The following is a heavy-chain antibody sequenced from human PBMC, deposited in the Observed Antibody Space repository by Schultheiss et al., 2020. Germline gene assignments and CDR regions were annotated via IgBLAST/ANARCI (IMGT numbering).Heavy chain of an antibody. D-gene: IGHD3-22*01. J-gene: IGHJ4*02. CDR3: ARDNPSGSSFDY. Sequence: SETLSLTCTVSGGSISSYCWSWIRQPPGKGLEWIGYIYYSGSTNYNPSLKSRVTISVDTSKNQFSLKLSSVTAADTAVYYCARDNPSGSSFDYWGQGTLVTVSS. CDR1: GGSISSYC. CDR2: IYYSGST. V-gene: IGHV4-59*01.